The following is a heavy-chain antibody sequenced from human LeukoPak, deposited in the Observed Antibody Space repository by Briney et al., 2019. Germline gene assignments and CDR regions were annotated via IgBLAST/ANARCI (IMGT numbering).Heavy chain of an antibody. CDR1: GGSISSSSYS. CDR2: IYYSGIT. Sequence: PSETLSLTCAVSGGSISSSSYSWGWIRQPPGKGLEWIGTIYYSGITYYNPSLKSRVTISVDTSKNQFSLKLSSVTAADTAVYYCARHLSGAVAVHPKPESEDAFDIWGQGTMVTVSS. CDR3: ARHLSGAVAVHPKPESEDAFDI. D-gene: IGHD6-19*01. V-gene: IGHV4-39*01. J-gene: IGHJ3*02.